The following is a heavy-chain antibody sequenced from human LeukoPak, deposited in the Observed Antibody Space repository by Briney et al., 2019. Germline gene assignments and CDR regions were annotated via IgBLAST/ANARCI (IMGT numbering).Heavy chain of an antibody. CDR2: IKAKAHGGTI. CDR3: TTDGVGVEGATYDN. J-gene: IGHJ4*02. V-gene: IGHV3-15*01. CDR1: GFTFGDYA. Sequence: GGSLRLSCTASGFTFGDYAMSWFRQAPGKGLEWVGRIKAKAHGGTIEYAAPVKGRFTISRDDSKNTLYLQMNSLKTEDTAVYYCTTDGVGVEGATYDNWGQGTLVSVSS. D-gene: IGHD1-26*01.